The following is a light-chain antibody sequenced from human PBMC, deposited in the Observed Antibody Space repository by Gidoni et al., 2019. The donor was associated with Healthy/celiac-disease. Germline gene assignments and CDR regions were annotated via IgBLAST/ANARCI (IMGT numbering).Light chain of an antibody. V-gene: IGKV3-20*01. Sequence: IVLTPSPGTLSLSPGERATLSCRASQSVSISYLAWYQQKPGQAPRLLLYGASSRATGLPDRCSGSGSGTDFTLTISRLEPEDFAVYYCQQYGSSLYTFGQGTKLEIK. CDR2: GAS. CDR1: QSVSISY. J-gene: IGKJ2*01. CDR3: QQYGSSLYT.